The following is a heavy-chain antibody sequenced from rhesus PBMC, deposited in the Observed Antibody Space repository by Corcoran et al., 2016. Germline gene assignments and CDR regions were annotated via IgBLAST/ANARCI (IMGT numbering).Heavy chain of an antibody. CDR2: IYGGSGST. Sequence: QVQLQESGPGLVKPSETLSLTCAVSGYSISSGYGWGWIRQPPGKGLEWIGQIYGGSGSTYYNPSLKSRVTVSKDTSKNQFSLKRSCVTAADTAVYYCARVRIAAGLYFDYWGQGVLVTVSS. CDR1: GYSISSGYG. V-gene: IGHV4-127*01. CDR3: ARVRIAAGLYFDY. D-gene: IGHD6-13*01. J-gene: IGHJ4*01.